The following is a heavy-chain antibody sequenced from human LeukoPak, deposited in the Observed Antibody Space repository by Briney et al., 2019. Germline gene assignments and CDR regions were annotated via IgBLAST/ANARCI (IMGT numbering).Heavy chain of an antibody. Sequence: GGSLRLSCAASGFTFSPFWMHWVRQAPGKGLEWVSRIKGDGTYKNYADSVRGRFTISRDNTRNTLSLQMNSLRAEDTAVYFCVRDGDAYNFDWWGQGALVTVSS. V-gene: IGHV3-74*01. CDR3: VRDGDAYNFDW. J-gene: IGHJ4*02. CDR1: GFTFSPFW. D-gene: IGHD5-24*01. CDR2: IKGDGTYK.